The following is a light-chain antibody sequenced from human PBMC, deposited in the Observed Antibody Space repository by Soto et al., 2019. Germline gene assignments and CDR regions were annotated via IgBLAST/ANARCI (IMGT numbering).Light chain of an antibody. CDR1: SSDIGGYNS. J-gene: IGLJ1*01. Sequence: QSVLTQPASVSGSPGQSITISCTGTSSDIGGYNSVSWYQHHPGKAPKLILYDVDDRPSGVSYRFSGSKSGNTASLTISGLHAADEADYFCSSYTSSMTNVFGSGTKVTVL. CDR2: DVD. CDR3: SSYTSSMTNV. V-gene: IGLV2-14*03.